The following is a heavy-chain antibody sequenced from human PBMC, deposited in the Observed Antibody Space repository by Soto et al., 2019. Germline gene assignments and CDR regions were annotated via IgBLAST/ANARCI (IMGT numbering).Heavy chain of an antibody. Sequence: QVQLQESGQGLVKPSQTLSLTCTVSGGSIRNDNFYWSFLRQRPGKGLEWIGYISYSGYAAYHPSLKSRVIISVDPSNNQFSLNVNSVTAADTAVYYWARDLEGIVTGRGAFGIGGRGTLVTVSS. J-gene: IGHJ3*02. CDR1: GGSIRNDNFY. D-gene: IGHD3-9*01. CDR2: ISYSGYA. CDR3: ARDLEGIVTGRGAFGI. V-gene: IGHV4-31*03.